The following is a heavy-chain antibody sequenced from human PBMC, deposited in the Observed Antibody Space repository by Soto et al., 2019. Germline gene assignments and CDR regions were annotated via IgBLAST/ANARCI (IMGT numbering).Heavy chain of an antibody. CDR3: ARDRIVVVPAAIGYSSSWYRYYYYGMDV. V-gene: IGHV3-30-3*01. D-gene: IGHD2-2*02. CDR2: ISYDGSNK. Sequence: PGGSLRLSCAASGFTFSSYAMHWVRQAPGKGLEWVAVISYDGSNKYYADSVKGRFTISRDNSKNTLYLQMNSLRAEDTAVYYCARDRIVVVPAAIGYSSSWYRYYYYGMDVWGQGTTVTVS. J-gene: IGHJ6*02. CDR1: GFTFSSYA.